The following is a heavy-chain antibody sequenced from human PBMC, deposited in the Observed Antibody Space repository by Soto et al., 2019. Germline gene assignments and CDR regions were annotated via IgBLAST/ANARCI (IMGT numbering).Heavy chain of an antibody. J-gene: IGHJ4*02. CDR2: IIPILGIA. Sequence: SVKVSCKASGGTFSSYTISWVRQAPGQGLEWMGRIIPILGIANYAQKFQGRVTITADKSTSTAYMELSSLRSEDTAVYYCARPPTTVTTYFDYWGQGTLVTVSS. V-gene: IGHV1-69*02. D-gene: IGHD4-17*01. CDR1: GGTFSSYT. CDR3: ARPPTTVTTYFDY.